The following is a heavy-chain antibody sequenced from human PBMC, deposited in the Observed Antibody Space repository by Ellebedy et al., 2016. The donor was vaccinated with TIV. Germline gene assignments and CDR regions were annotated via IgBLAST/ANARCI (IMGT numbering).Heavy chain of an antibody. CDR3: AKDLVVVVKGEHWFDP. D-gene: IGHD2-21*01. Sequence: GGSLRLSCAASGFTFSSYGMNWVRQAPGKGLEWVSAISGSGGSTYYADSVKGRFTISRDNSKNTLYLQMNSLRAEDTAVYYCAKDLVVVVKGEHWFDPWGQGTLVTVSS. J-gene: IGHJ5*02. CDR2: ISGSGGST. CDR1: GFTFSSYG. V-gene: IGHV3-23*01.